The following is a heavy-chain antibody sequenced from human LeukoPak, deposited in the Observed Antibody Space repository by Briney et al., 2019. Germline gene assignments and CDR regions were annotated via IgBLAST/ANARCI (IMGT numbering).Heavy chain of an antibody. Sequence: ASVKVSCKASGYTFTSYGISWVRQAPGQGLEWMGWISAYNGNTNYAQKLQGRVTMTTDTSTSTASMELRSLRSDDTAVYYCARLRITMVRGVIFWYYGMDVWGQGTTVTVSS. J-gene: IGHJ6*02. D-gene: IGHD3-10*01. CDR1: GYTFTSYG. V-gene: IGHV1-18*01. CDR2: ISAYNGNT. CDR3: ARLRITMVRGVIFWYYGMDV.